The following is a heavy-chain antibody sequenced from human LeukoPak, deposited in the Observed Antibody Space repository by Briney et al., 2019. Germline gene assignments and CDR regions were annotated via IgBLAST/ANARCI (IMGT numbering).Heavy chain of an antibody. J-gene: IGHJ5*02. CDR3: ARDRVVPAAPLYNWFDP. CDR1: GYTFTSYG. D-gene: IGHD2-2*01. V-gene: IGHV1-18*01. CDR2: ISAYNGNT. Sequence: ASVKVSCKASGYTFTSYGISWVRQAPGQGLEWMGWISAYNGNTNYAQKLQGRVTMTTDTSTSTAYMELRSLRSDDTAVYYCARDRVVPAAPLYNWFDPWGQGTLVTVSS.